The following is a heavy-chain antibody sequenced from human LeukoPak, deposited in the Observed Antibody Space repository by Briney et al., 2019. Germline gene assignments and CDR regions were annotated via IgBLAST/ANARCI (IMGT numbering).Heavy chain of an antibody. CDR2: ISHSGRT. CDR3: AGPGLYRLDY. D-gene: IGHD2-8*01. CDR1: GGSFSGYY. V-gene: IGHV4-34*01. Sequence: SETLSLTCGVYGGSFSGYYWSWIRQPPGKGLEWIGEISHSGRTNYNPSLKSRVTIPVDTSKNQLSLKLSSVTAADTAVYYCAGPGLYRLDYWGQGTLVTVSS. J-gene: IGHJ4*02.